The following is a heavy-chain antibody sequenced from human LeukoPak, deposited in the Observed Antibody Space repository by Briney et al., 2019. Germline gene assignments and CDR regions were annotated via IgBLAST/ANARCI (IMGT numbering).Heavy chain of an antibody. CDR3: ARGNYDILTGYYSDVLDALDI. CDR1: GGSISSSSYY. V-gene: IGHV4-61*05. CDR2: IYYSGST. J-gene: IGHJ3*02. Sequence: PSETLSLTCTVSGGSISSSSYYWGWIRQPPGKGLEWIGYIYYSGSTNYNPSLKSRVTISVDTSKNQFSLKLSSVTAADTAVYYCARGNYDILTGYYSDVLDALDIWGQGTMVTVSS. D-gene: IGHD3-9*01.